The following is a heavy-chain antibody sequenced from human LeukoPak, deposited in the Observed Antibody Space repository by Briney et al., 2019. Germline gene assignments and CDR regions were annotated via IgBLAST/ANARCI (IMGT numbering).Heavy chain of an antibody. CDR2: ISSSGSTI. V-gene: IGHV3-48*03. D-gene: IGHD1-1*01. J-gene: IGHJ6*03. CDR1: GFTFSSYE. CDR3: ARCPLRSYNYYYYYMDV. Sequence: GGSLRLSCAASGFTFSSYEMNWVRQAPGKGLEWVSYISSSGSTIYYADSVKGRFTISRDNAKNSLYLQMNSLRAEDTAVYYCARCPLRSYNYYYYYMDVWGKGTTVTVSS.